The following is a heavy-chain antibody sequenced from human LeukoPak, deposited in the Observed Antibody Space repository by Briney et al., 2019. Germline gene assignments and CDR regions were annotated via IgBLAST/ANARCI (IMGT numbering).Heavy chain of an antibody. Sequence: PSETLSLTCTVSGGSISSYYWSWTRQPAGKGLEWIGRIYTSGSTNYNPSLKSRVTVSVDTSKNQFSLKLSSVTAADTAVYYCARVRYCSSTSCRNYNWFDPWGQGTLVTVSS. CDR3: ARVRYCSSTSCRNYNWFDP. CDR2: IYTSGST. D-gene: IGHD2-2*01. J-gene: IGHJ5*02. V-gene: IGHV4-4*07. CDR1: GGSISSYY.